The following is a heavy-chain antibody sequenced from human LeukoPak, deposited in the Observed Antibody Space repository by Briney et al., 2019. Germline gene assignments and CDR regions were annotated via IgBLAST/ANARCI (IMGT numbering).Heavy chain of an antibody. CDR3: ARVRSSNNWEAWFVP. CDR1: GYTFTNYD. CDR2: MNPNSGNT. V-gene: IGHV1-8*01. D-gene: IGHD1-1*01. J-gene: IGHJ5*02. Sequence: ASVKVSCKASGYTFTNYDINWVRQATGQGLEWMGWMNPNSGNTGYAQKFQGRVTMTGNTSISTAYMELSSLRSEDTAVYNCARVRSSNNWEAWFVPWGQGTLVTVSS.